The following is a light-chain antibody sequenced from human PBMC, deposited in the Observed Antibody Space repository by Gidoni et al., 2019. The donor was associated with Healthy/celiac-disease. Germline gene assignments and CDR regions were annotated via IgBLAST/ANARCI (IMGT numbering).Light chain of an antibody. CDR1: QVISSY. CDR2: AES. V-gene: IGKV1-9*01. J-gene: IGKJ1*01. Sequence: DILLTQSPSFLSASVGDRVTITCWASQVISSYLAWYQQERGKAPKLLIYAESTLQSGVPSRFSGSGSGTEFTLTTSSLQPEDFATYYCQQLNSYPSWTFGQGTKVEIK. CDR3: QQLNSYPSWT.